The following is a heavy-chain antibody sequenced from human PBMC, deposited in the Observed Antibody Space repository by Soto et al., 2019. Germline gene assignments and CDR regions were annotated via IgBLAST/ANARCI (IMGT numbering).Heavy chain of an antibody. CDR1: GYTFTSYY. CDR3: ARDSGGAITMIVASYAFDI. V-gene: IGHV1-46*01. J-gene: IGHJ3*02. Sequence: GASVKVSCKASGYTFTSYYMHWVRQAPGQGLEWMGIINPSGGSTSYAQKFQGRVTMTRDTSTSTVYMELSSLRSEDTAVYYCARDSGGAITMIVASYAFDIWGQGTMVTVSS. CDR2: INPSGGST. D-gene: IGHD3-22*01.